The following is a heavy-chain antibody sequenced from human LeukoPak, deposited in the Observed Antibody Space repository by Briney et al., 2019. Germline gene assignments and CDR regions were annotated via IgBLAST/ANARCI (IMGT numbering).Heavy chain of an antibody. Sequence: SETLSLTCTVSGYSISSGYYWGWIRQPPGKGLEWIGSIYHSGRTFYNPSLKSRVTISVDTSKNQFSLKLTSVTAADTAVYYCARPYLPATRFDYWGQGTLVTVSS. CDR1: GYSISSGYY. D-gene: IGHD5-24*01. J-gene: IGHJ4*02. V-gene: IGHV4-38-2*02. CDR3: ARPYLPATRFDY. CDR2: IYHSGRT.